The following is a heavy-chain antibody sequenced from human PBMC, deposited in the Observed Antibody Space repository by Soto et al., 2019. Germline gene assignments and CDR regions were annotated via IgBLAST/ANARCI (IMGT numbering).Heavy chain of an antibody. V-gene: IGHV3-33*01. CDR3: ARDRALGGYFDY. CDR1: GFTFSSYS. CDR2: IWYDGSNK. Sequence: GGSLRLSCAASGFTFSSYSMHWVRQAPGKGLEWVAVIWYDGSNKYYADSVKGRFTISRDNSKNTLYLQMNSLRAEDTAVYYCARDRALGGYFDYWGQGTLVTVSS. D-gene: IGHD3-16*01. J-gene: IGHJ4*02.